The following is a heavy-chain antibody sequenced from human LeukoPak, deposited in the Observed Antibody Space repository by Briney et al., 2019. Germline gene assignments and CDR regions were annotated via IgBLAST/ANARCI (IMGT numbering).Heavy chain of an antibody. D-gene: IGHD3-22*01. CDR1: GGTFSSYA. V-gene: IGHV1-69*04. CDR3: ARVFRQSSGYHIDWFDP. CDR2: IIPILGIA. Sequence: ASVKVSCKASGGTFSSYAISWVRQAPGQGLEWMGRIIPILGIANYAQKFQGRVTITADKSTSTVYMELSSLRSEDTAVYYCARVFRQSSGYHIDWFDPWGQGTLVTVSS. J-gene: IGHJ5*02.